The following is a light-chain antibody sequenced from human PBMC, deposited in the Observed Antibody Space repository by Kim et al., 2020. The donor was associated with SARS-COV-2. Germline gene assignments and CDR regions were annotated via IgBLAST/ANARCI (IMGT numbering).Light chain of an antibody. V-gene: IGLV3-1*01. J-gene: IGLJ3*02. CDR3: QAWDSSTLWV. CDR2: EDI. CDR1: KLGDKF. Sequence: SYELTQPPSVSVSPGQTATITCSGDKLGDKFASWYQQRPGQSPVLVIYEDIKRPSGIPERFSGSNSAHTVTLTISGTQPMDEADYYCQAWDSSTLWVFGGGTKLTVL.